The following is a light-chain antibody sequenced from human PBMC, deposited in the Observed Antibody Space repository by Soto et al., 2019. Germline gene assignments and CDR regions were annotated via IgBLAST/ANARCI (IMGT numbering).Light chain of an antibody. CDR2: DAS. CDR3: LQYDSYSWT. Sequence: DVHMTQSPSTLSPSVGDRVTITCRASRSISDWLAWYQQKPGKAPKLLIFDASSLKSGVPSRFSGSGSGTEFTLTISSLQPDDVATYYCLQYDSYSWTFGQGTKVDIK. CDR1: RSISDW. J-gene: IGKJ1*01. V-gene: IGKV1-5*01.